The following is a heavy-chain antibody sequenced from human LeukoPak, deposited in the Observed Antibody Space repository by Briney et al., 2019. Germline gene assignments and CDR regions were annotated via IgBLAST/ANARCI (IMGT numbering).Heavy chain of an antibody. J-gene: IGHJ6*02. D-gene: IGHD3-16*01. V-gene: IGHV3-48*02. CDR2: ISTTSITV. CDR1: GFTFNDYS. CDR3: ARVRGGSYYYAMDV. Sequence: GGSLRLSCAASGFTFNDYSMNWVRQAPGKGLDWVSYISTTSITVFYADSVKGRFTVSRDNDKNSLHLQMNSLRDEDTAIYYCARVRGGSYYYAMDVWGQGTTVTVSS.